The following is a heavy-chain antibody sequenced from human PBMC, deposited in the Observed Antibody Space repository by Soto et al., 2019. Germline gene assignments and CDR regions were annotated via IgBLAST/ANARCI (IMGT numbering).Heavy chain of an antibody. Sequence: EVQLVESGGGLVQPGGSLRLSCAASGFTFSSYDMHWVRQATGKGLEWVSAIGTAGDTYYPGSVKGRFTISRENAKNSLYLQMNSLRAEDTAVYYCARGRLRGPYDAAMVRFDYWGQGTLVTVSS. J-gene: IGHJ4*02. D-gene: IGHD5-18*01. CDR2: IGTAGDT. V-gene: IGHV3-13*01. CDR3: ARGRLRGPYDAAMVRFDY. CDR1: GFTFSSYD.